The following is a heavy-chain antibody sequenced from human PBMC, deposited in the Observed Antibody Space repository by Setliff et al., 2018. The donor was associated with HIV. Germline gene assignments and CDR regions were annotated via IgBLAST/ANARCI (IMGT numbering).Heavy chain of an antibody. J-gene: IGHJ5*02. CDR3: ARALYGDYGGDLNWLDP. D-gene: IGHD4-17*01. CDR2: INTQTGSP. V-gene: IGHV7-4-1*02. CDR1: GYTFTTYG. Sequence: ASVKVSCKASGYTFTTYGISWVRQAPGHGLEWMGWINTQTGSPTYAQAFTGRFVFSVDTSVTTAYLQISGLKADDTAIYYCARALYGDYGGDLNWLDPWGQGTLVTVSS.